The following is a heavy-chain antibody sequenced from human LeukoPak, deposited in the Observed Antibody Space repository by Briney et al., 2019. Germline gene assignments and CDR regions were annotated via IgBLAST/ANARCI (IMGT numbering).Heavy chain of an antibody. CDR2: IYHSGST. CDR1: GYSISIGYY. Sequence: PSETLSLTCAVSGYSISIGYYWGWIRQPPGKGLEWIGSIYHSGSTYYNPSLKSRVTISVDTSKNQFSLKLSSVTAADTAVYYCARAQTGIAAAGFDYWGQGTLVTVSS. CDR3: ARAQTGIAAAGFDY. J-gene: IGHJ4*02. D-gene: IGHD6-13*01. V-gene: IGHV4-38-2*01.